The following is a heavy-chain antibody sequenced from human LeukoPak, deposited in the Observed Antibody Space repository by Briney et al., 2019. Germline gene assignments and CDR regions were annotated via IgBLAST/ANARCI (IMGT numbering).Heavy chain of an antibody. Sequence: GGSLRLSCAASGFTVSNNYMRWVRQAPGKGLEWVSLIYSGGSTYYADSVKGRFTISGDNAKNSLYLQMNSLRAEDTAVYYCARGGRGCSSTSCPINPWGQGTLVTVSS. CDR3: ARGGRGCSSTSCPINP. J-gene: IGHJ5*02. CDR2: IYSGGST. V-gene: IGHV3-66*01. CDR1: GFTVSNNY. D-gene: IGHD2-2*01.